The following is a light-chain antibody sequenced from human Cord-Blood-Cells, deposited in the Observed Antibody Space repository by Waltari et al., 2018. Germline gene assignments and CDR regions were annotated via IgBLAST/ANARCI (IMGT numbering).Light chain of an antibody. CDR1: KLGDKY. J-gene: IGLJ2*01. CDR2: QVS. CDR3: QAWDSSTAV. Sequence: SYELTQPPSVSVSPGQTASITCSGDKLGDKYACWYQQKPGQSPVLVIYQVSKRPSGIPERFAGSNSGTAATLTISGTQARDEADYYCQAWDSSTAVFGGGTKLTVL. V-gene: IGLV3-1*01.